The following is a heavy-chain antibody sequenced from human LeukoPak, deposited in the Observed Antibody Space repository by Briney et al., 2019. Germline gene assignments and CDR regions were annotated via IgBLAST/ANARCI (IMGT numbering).Heavy chain of an antibody. CDR1: GGSFKGYY. V-gene: IGHV4-34*01. CDR2: INHSRST. J-gene: IGHJ4*02. D-gene: IGHD2-8*01. Sequence: SATLSLPCAVSGGSFKGYYWSWRRQPPGKGLEWIGEINHSRSTNYNQSLKSRVTISVDTVKNEFSLKLRSVTAAHTPVYYCAISPLVCLPIPDYWGQGTLVTVSS. CDR3: AISPLVCLPIPDY.